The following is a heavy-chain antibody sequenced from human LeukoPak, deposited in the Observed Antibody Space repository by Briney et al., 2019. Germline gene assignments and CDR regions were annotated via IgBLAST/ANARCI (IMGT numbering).Heavy chain of an antibody. CDR1: GFTFSDYY. CDR2: VYSGGRT. D-gene: IGHD3-10*01. CDR3: ARDSTFGSGSLNY. Sequence: PGGSLRLSCAASGFTFSDYYMSWIRQAPGKGLEWVSGVYSGGRTYYGDSVKGRFTISRDNSKNTLYLQMSSLRAEDTAVYYCARDSTFGSGSLNYWGQGTLVTVSS. V-gene: IGHV3-53*01. J-gene: IGHJ4*02.